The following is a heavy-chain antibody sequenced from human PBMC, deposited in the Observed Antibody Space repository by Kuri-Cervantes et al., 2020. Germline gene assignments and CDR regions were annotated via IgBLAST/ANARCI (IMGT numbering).Heavy chain of an antibody. CDR1: GFTFSNAW. D-gene: IGHD5-12*01. Sequence: GESLKISCAASGFTFSNAWMSWVRQAPGKGLEWVGRIKSKTDGGTTDYAAPVKGRFTISRDNSKNTLYLQMNSLRAEDTAVYYCAKGGLGYSGYGGRGTYGYWGQGTLVTVSS. V-gene: IGHV3-15*01. J-gene: IGHJ4*02. CDR3: AKGGLGYSGYGGRGTYGY. CDR2: IKSKTDGGTT.